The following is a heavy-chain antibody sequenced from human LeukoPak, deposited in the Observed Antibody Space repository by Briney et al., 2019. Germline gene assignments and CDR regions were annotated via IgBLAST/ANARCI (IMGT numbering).Heavy chain of an antibody. Sequence: PSETLSLTCTVSGASISSYYWSWIRQPQGKGLEWIGHIYNSGSTRYNPSPKSRVAISVDTSNNQFSLNLNSVTVEDTAVYYCASHTAGHGSGYWGHGILVTVSS. D-gene: IGHD5-24*01. CDR1: GASISSYY. CDR3: ASHTAGHGSGY. V-gene: IGHV4-59*08. CDR2: IYNSGST. J-gene: IGHJ4*01.